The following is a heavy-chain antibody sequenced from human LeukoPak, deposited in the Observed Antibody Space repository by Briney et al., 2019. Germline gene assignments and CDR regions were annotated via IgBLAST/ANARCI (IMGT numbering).Heavy chain of an antibody. Sequence: GGSLRLSCAASGFTFSSYAMHWVRQAPGKGLEWVAVISYDGSNKYYADSVKGRFTISRDNSKNTLYLQMNSLRAEDTAVYYCARGPSGYHNTGGQGTLVTVSS. CDR2: ISYDGSNK. D-gene: IGHD5-12*01. CDR1: GFTFSSYA. CDR3: ARGPSGYHNT. J-gene: IGHJ4*02. V-gene: IGHV3-30*14.